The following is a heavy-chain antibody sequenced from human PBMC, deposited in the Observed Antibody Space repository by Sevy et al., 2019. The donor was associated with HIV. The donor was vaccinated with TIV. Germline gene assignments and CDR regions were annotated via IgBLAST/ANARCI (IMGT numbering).Heavy chain of an antibody. J-gene: IGHJ4*02. CDR3: LTSWRVSELDYCSGGSCYS. CDR2: ISYDGSIK. D-gene: IGHD2-15*01. V-gene: IGHV3-30-3*01. CDR1: GFTFSDYS. Sequence: GGSLRLSCAASGFTFSDYSLHWVRQAPGKGLEWVSVISYDGSIKYYTDSVKGRFTISRDNSKSTLYLHMNSLRPEDTSVYYCLTSWRVSELDYCSGGSCYSWGQGTLVTVSS.